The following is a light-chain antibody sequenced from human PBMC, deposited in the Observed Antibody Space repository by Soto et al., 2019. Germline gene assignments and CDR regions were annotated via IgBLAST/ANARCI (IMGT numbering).Light chain of an antibody. CDR2: DVN. J-gene: IGLJ2*01. CDR3: SSYTSSTTLV. CDR1: SSDIGGYNF. V-gene: IGLV2-14*01. Sequence: QSVLAQPASVSGSPGQSITISCTETSSDIGGYNFVSWYQQHPGKAPKLIIYDVNNRPSGVSNRFSGSKSGNTASLTISGLQAEDEGDYYCSSYTSSTTLVFGGGTKLT.